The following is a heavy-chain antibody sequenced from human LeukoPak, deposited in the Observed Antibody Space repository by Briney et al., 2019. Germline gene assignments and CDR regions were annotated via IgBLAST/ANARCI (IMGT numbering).Heavy chain of an antibody. CDR3: ARDGSDAFDI. D-gene: IGHD3-10*01. Sequence: SETLSLTCTVSGYSISSGYYWSWIRQPPGKGLEWIGYIYYSGSTNYNPSLKSRVTISVDTSKNQFSLKLSSVTAADTAVYYCARDGSDAFDIWGQGTMVTVSS. J-gene: IGHJ3*02. CDR1: GYSISSGYY. CDR2: IYYSGST. V-gene: IGHV4-61*01.